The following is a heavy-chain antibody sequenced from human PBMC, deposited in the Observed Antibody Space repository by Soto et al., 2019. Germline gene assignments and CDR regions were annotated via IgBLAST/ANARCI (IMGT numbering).Heavy chain of an antibody. J-gene: IGHJ3*02. V-gene: IGHV1-46*03. Sequence: SVKVSCKASENTFSTYSLHWVRQAPGQGLEWMGVINPTTTTTTDAQKFQGRVTMTRDTSTSTVFLELSSLRSGDTAVYFCARDLYSTSWYVRAFDMWGQGTMVTVSS. CDR2: INPTTTTT. CDR3: ARDLYSTSWYVRAFDM. CDR1: ENTFSTYS. D-gene: IGHD6-13*01.